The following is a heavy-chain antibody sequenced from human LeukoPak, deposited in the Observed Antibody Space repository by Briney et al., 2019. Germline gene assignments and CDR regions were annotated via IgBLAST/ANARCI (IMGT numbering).Heavy chain of an antibody. CDR1: GFTFSTYG. D-gene: IGHD1-26*01. CDR2: ISYDGSNK. Sequence: GGSLRLSCAASGFTFSTYGIHWVRQAPGKGLEWVAVISYDGSNKYYADSVKGRFTISRDNSKNTLYLQMNSLRAENTALYYCAKGHSSGSYYFDYFDYWGQGTLVTVSS. V-gene: IGHV3-30*18. J-gene: IGHJ4*02. CDR3: AKGHSSGSYYFDYFDY.